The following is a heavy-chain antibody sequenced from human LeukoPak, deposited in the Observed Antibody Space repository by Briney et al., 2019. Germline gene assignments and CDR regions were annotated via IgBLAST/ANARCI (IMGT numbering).Heavy chain of an antibody. CDR1: GFTFDDYA. CDR3: AKDKRQWLVHGDVFDI. D-gene: IGHD6-19*01. V-gene: IGHV3-9*01. Sequence: GGSLRLSCAASGFTFDDYAMRWVRQAPGKGLEWVSGISWNSGSIGYADSVKGRFTISRDNAKNSLYLQMNSLRAEDTALYYCAKDKRQWLVHGDVFDIWGQGTMVTVSS. J-gene: IGHJ3*02. CDR2: ISWNSGSI.